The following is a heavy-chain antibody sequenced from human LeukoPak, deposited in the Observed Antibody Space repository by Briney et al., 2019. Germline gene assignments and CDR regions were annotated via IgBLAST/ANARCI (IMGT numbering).Heavy chain of an antibody. J-gene: IGHJ3*02. CDR1: DYTFTSYG. CDR3: TRATYCSSISCYAFDI. D-gene: IGHD2-2*01. Sequence: ASVKVSCKASDYTFTSYGISWVRQAPGQGLEWMGWISVYNGNTKYTQKFQGRVTMTTDTSTSTAYMELRSLRSDDTAVYYCTRATYCSSISCYAFDIWGQGTMVTVSS. CDR2: ISVYNGNT. V-gene: IGHV1-18*01.